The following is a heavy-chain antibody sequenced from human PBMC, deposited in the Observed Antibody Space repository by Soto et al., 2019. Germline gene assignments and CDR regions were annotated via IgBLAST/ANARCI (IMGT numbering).Heavy chain of an antibody. CDR3: AREVFEVVPTPIRAYSHGMDV. V-gene: IGHV3-23*01. CDR1: GFTFSSYA. J-gene: IGHJ6*02. CDR2: ISGSGGNT. Sequence: GGSLRLSCAASGFTFSSYAMSWVRQAPGKGLEWVSAISGSGGNTHYADSVKGRFTISRDNSKNTLYLQMNSLRAEDTVVYYCAREVFEVVPTPIRAYSHGMDVWGQGTTVTVSS. D-gene: IGHD2-2*02.